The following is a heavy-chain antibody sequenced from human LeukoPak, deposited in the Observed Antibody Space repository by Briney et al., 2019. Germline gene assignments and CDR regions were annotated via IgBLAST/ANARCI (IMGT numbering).Heavy chain of an antibody. Sequence: PGGSLRLSCAASGFTFDDYAMHWVRQAPGKGLEWVSGISWNSGSIGYADSVKGRFTISRDNAKNSLYLQMNSLRAEDMALYYCVAGDDYWGQGTLVTVSS. CDR3: VAGDDY. V-gene: IGHV3-9*03. CDR2: ISWNSGSI. J-gene: IGHJ4*02. D-gene: IGHD3-10*01. CDR1: GFTFDDYA.